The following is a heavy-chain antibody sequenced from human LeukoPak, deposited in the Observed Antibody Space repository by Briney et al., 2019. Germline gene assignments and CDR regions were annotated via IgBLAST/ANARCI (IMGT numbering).Heavy chain of an antibody. D-gene: IGHD2-2*01. CDR2: ISYDGSNK. J-gene: IGHJ4*02. Sequence: PGRSLRLSCAASGFTFSSYAMHWVRQAPGKGLEWVAVISYDGSNKYYADSVKGRFTISRDNSKNTLYLQMNSLRADDTAVYYCAREKGGYCSSTSCLEGGFIVYWGQGTLVTVSS. V-gene: IGHV3-30-3*01. CDR1: GFTFSSYA. CDR3: AREKGGYCSSTSCLEGGFIVY.